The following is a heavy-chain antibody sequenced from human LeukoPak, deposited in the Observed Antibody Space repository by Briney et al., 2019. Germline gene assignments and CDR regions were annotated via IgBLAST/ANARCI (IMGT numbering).Heavy chain of an antibody. CDR2: IYHSGST. D-gene: IGHD5-24*01. Sequence: SETLSLTCTVSGYSISSGYYWGWIRQPPGKGLEWIGSIYHSGSTYYNPSLNSRVTISVDTSKNQFSLKLSSVTAADTAVYYCARILIDGYNVDYWGQGTLVTVSS. CDR1: GYSISSGYY. CDR3: ARILIDGYNVDY. J-gene: IGHJ4*02. V-gene: IGHV4-38-2*02.